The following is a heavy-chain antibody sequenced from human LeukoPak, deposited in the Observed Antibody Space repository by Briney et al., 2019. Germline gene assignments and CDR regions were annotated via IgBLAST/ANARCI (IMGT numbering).Heavy chain of an antibody. CDR2: VNHSGST. V-gene: IGHV4-34*01. J-gene: IGHJ4*02. D-gene: IGHD3-10*01. CDR3: ARRFRIHFDY. Sequence: PSETPSLTCAVYGGSFSGYYWTWIRQPPGKGLEWIGEVNHSGSTTYTPSLKSRVTISVDTSKNQFSLNLSSVTAADTAVYYCARRFRIHFDYWGQGSLVTVSS. CDR1: GGSFSGYY.